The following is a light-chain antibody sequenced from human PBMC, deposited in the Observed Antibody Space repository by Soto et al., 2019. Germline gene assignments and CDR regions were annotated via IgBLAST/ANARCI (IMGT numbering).Light chain of an antibody. CDR2: AAS. Sequence: DIQMTQSPSSLSASVGDRVTITCRASQSISSYLNWYQQKPGKAPKLLIYAASSLQSGVPSRFSGSRSGTDVTLTISSLQPEDFATYYCQQSYSTPGACGGGTKVDIK. J-gene: IGKJ4*01. CDR3: QQSYSTPGA. V-gene: IGKV1-39*01. CDR1: QSISSY.